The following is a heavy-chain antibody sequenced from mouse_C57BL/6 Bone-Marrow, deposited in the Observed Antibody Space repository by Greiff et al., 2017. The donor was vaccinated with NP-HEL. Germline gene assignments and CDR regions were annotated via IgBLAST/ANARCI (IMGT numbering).Heavy chain of an antibody. Sequence: VQLQQPGAELVKPGASVKLSCKASGYTFTSYWMHWVKQRPGQGLEWIGMIHPNSGSTNYNEKFKSKATLTVDKSSSTAYMQLSSLTSEDSAVYYCARRHYYGSSYERGDYFDYWGQGTTLTVSS. CDR3: ARRHYYGSSYERGDYFDY. CDR2: IHPNSGST. D-gene: IGHD1-1*01. J-gene: IGHJ2*01. V-gene: IGHV1-64*01. CDR1: GYTFTSYW.